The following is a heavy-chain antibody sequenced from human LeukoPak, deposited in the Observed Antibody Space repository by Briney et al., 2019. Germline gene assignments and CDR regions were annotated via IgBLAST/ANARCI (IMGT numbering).Heavy chain of an antibody. Sequence: ASVKVSCKASGYTFTNYAMNWVRQAPGQGLEWMGWINTNTGNPTYAQGFTGRFVFSLDTSVTTAYLQISSLKAEDTAVYYCARDGTLIVVVPAAPRYYYYGMDVWGQGTTVTVSS. D-gene: IGHD2-2*01. CDR3: ARDGTLIVVVPAAPRYYYYGMDV. CDR1: GYTFTNYA. V-gene: IGHV7-4-1*02. J-gene: IGHJ6*02. CDR2: INTNTGNP.